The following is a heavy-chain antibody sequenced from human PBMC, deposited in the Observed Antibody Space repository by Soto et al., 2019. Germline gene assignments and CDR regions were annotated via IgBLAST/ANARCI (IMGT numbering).Heavy chain of an antibody. Sequence: EVQLVESGGGLVKPGGALRLSCAASGFTFSNAWMSWVRQAPGKGLEWVGRIKSKTDGGTTDYAAPVKGRFTISRDDSKNTLYLQMNSLKTEDTAVYYCTTEDYYYGMDVWGQGTTVTVSS. CDR3: TTEDYYYGMDV. CDR2: IKSKTDGGTT. V-gene: IGHV3-15*01. CDR1: GFTFSNAW. J-gene: IGHJ6*02.